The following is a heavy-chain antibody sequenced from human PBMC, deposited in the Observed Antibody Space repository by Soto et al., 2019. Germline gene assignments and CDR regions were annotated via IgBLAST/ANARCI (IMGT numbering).Heavy chain of an antibody. CDR3: AKGDLLWDPFDL. Sequence: GGSLRLSCAASGLPFRNYAITWVREAPGKGLEWVSIITASGYSAYYGGAVKGRFTTSRDNSRSTLYLQMNGLRADDTAVYYCAKGDLLWDPFDLWGQGTLVTVSS. CDR2: ITASGYSA. D-gene: IGHD3-16*01. CDR1: GLPFRNYA. V-gene: IGHV3-23*01. J-gene: IGHJ4*02.